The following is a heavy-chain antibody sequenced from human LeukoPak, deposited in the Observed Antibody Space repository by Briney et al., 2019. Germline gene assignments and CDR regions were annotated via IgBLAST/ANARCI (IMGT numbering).Heavy chain of an antibody. V-gene: IGHV4-34*01. CDR1: GGSFSGYY. CDR3: ARGPTIFGVVIRAFDI. D-gene: IGHD3-3*01. Sequence: SETLSLTCAVYGGSFSGYYWSWIRQPPGKGLEWIGEINHSGSTNYNPSLKSRVTISVDTSKNQFSLKLSSVTAADTAVYYCARGPTIFGVVIRAFDIWGQGTMVTVSS. CDR2: INHSGST. J-gene: IGHJ3*02.